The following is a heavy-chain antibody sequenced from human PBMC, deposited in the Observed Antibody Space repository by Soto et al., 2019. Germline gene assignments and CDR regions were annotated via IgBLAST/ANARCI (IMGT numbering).Heavy chain of an antibody. D-gene: IGHD5-12*01. V-gene: IGHV3-30*04. CDR3: ARDLGGYVHLWDKSNY. J-gene: IGHJ4*02. CDR2: ISFDGSEK. CDR1: GFRFSGFA. Sequence: QVQLVESGGGVVQPGASLRLSCVASGFRFSGFAMHWVRQAPGKGLEWVAVISFDGSEKFYVDSVKGRFSNSRDDFHSTVFLQMDSLRPEDTGVYYCARDLGGYVHLWDKSNYWGQGTLLNVSS.